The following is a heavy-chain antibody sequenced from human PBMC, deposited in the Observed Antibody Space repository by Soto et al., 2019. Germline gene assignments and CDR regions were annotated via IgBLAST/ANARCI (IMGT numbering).Heavy chain of an antibody. D-gene: IGHD6-19*01. V-gene: IGHV3-21*01. CDR3: ARLGAVAGTGGYHFAY. Sequence: EVQLVESGGGLVKPGGSLRLSCAASGFTFSTYSMNWVRQAPGKGLEWVSSITSSGSYISYADSVKGRFTISRDNAKKPLYLQMNSLRAEDTAVYYWARLGAVAGTGGYHFAYWGQGTLVTVSS. CDR1: GFTFSTYS. CDR2: ITSSGSYI. J-gene: IGHJ4*02.